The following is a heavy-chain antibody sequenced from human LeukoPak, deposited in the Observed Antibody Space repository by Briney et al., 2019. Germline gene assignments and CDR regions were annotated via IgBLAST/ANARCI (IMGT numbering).Heavy chain of an antibody. J-gene: IGHJ4*02. CDR3: ARGGYNYGYIY. CDR2: IMIGGNT. Sequence: PSETLSLTCTVSGDSISTGTYYWSRIRPPAGKGLEWIGQIMIGGNTDYNPSLKSRLTISLDTSKNQFSLKLNSMTAADTAVYYCARGGYNYGYIYWGQGTLVTVSS. D-gene: IGHD5-18*01. CDR1: GDSISTGTYY. V-gene: IGHV4-61*09.